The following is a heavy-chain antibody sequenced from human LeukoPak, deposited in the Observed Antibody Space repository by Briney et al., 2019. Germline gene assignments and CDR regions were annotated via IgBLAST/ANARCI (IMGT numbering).Heavy chain of an antibody. CDR1: GGSISSSSYY. J-gene: IGHJ4*02. Sequence: SETLSLTCTVSGGSISSSSYYWGWIRQPPGKGLEWIGSIYYSGSTYYNPSLKSRVTISVDTSKNQFSLKLSSVTAAGTAVYYCASLWFGELLEGFDYWGQGTLVTVSS. D-gene: IGHD3-10*01. V-gene: IGHV4-39*01. CDR3: ASLWFGELLEGFDY. CDR2: IYYSGST.